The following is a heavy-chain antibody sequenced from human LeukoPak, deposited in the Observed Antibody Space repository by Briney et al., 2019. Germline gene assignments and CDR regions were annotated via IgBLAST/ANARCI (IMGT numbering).Heavy chain of an antibody. D-gene: IGHD3/OR15-3a*01. CDR1: GFIFSDHY. J-gene: IGHJ4*02. CDR3: ARERYDYLTGDRGFDY. CDR2: INLSGDTK. V-gene: IGHV3-11*01. Sequence: AGGSLRLSCAASGFIFSDHYMSWIRQAPGEGLEWVSFINLSGDTKDYEDSVKGRFTISRDNAKNSLYLQMSSLRAGDTAVYYCARERYDYLTGDRGFDYWGPGTLVTVSS.